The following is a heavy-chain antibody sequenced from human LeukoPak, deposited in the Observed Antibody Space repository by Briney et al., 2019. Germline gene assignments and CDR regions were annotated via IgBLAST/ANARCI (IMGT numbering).Heavy chain of an antibody. CDR3: ARAHYYYYGMDV. V-gene: IGHV1-2*02. CDR2: INPNSGGT. CDR1: GYTSTGYY. Sequence: GASVKVSCKASGYTSTGYYMHWVRQAPGQGLEWMGWINPNSGGTNYAQKFQGRVTMTRDTSISTAYMELSRLRSDDTAVYYCARAHYYYYGMDVWGQGTTVTVSS. J-gene: IGHJ6*02.